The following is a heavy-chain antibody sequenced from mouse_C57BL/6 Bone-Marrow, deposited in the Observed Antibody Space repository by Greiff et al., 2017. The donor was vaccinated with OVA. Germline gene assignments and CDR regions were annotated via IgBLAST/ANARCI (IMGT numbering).Heavy chain of an antibody. CDR3: ARRGKDYAMDY. V-gene: IGHV1-64*01. CDR1: GYTFTSYW. CDR2: IHPNSGST. J-gene: IGHJ4*01. D-gene: IGHD2-1*01. Sequence: VKLQQPGAELVKPGASVKLSCKASGYTFTSYWMHWVKQRPGQGLEWIGMIHPNSGSTNYNEKFKSKATLTVDKSSSTAYMQLSSLTSEDSAVYYCARRGKDYAMDYWGQGTSVTVSS.